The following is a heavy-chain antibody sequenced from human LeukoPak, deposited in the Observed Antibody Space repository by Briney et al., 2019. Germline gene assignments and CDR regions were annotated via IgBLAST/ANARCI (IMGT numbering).Heavy chain of an antibody. CDR2: INPSGGST. CDR1: GYTYINYY. V-gene: IGHV1-46*01. D-gene: IGHD2-2*01. J-gene: IGHJ6*02. Sequence: ASVNVSCKASGYTYINYYIHWVRQGPGQGLEWMGIINPSGGSTSYAQKFQGRVTMTRDTSTSTVYMELSSLRSEDTAVYYCATEVVPAATYYYYGMDVWGQGTTVTVSS. CDR3: ATEVVPAATYYYYGMDV.